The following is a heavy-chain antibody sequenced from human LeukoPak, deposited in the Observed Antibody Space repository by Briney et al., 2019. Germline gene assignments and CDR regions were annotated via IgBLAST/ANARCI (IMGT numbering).Heavy chain of an antibody. J-gene: IGHJ4*02. CDR3: AKGGESSLPFDY. D-gene: IGHD3-10*01. CDR2: VHTTGGT. CDR1: GGSISSGGHY. V-gene: IGHV4-61*02. Sequence: SETLSLTCTVSGGSISSGGHYRSWIRQPAGKEPEWIGRVHTTGGTNYNPSLKSRLTMSVDTSKNQFSLHLTSVTAADTAVYYCAKGGESSLPFDYWGQGTLVTVSS.